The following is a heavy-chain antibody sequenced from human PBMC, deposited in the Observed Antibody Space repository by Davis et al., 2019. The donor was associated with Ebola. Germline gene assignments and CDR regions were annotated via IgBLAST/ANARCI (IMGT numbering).Heavy chain of an antibody. D-gene: IGHD3-3*01. V-gene: IGHV3-33*01. CDR3: ARDSEDFWSGTIYDEGNWFDP. Sequence: PGGSLRLSCAASGFTFSSYGMHWVRQAPGKGLEWVAVIWYDGSNKYYADSVKGRFTISRDNSKNTLYLQMNSLRAEDTAVYYCARDSEDFWSGTIYDEGNWFDPWGQGTLVTVSS. CDR1: GFTFSSYG. CDR2: IWYDGSNK. J-gene: IGHJ5*02.